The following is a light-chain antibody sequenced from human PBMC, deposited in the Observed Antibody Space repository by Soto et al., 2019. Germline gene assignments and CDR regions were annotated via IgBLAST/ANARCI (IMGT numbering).Light chain of an antibody. CDR2: KAS. CDR3: QQHNSYSPT. V-gene: IGKV1-5*03. J-gene: IGKJ1*01. CDR1: QSISTW. Sequence: DIQMTQSPSNLSASVGDRVTITCRASQSISTWLAWYQQEPGKAPKLLIHKASSLQSGVPSRFSGSGSGTDFTLTISSLHPDDFATYYCQQHNSYSPTFGQGTRVEIK.